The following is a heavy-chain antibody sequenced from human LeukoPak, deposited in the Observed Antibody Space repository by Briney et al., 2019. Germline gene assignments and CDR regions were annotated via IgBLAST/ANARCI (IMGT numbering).Heavy chain of an antibody. CDR3: ARRIAAAGTSQFVGYFDY. CDR1: GYTFTSYY. CDR2: INPSGGGT. D-gene: IGHD6-13*01. V-gene: IGHV1-46*01. J-gene: IGHJ4*02. Sequence: GASVKVSCKASGYTFTSYYMHWVRQAPGQGLEWMGIINPSGGGTNYAQKFQGRVTMTRDTSTSTVYMELSSLRSEDTAVYYCARRIAAAGTSQFVGYFDYWGQGTLVTVSS.